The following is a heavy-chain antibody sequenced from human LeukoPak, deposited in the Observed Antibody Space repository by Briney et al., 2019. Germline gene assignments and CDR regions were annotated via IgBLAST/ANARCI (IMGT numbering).Heavy chain of an antibody. CDR2: INSDGSST. J-gene: IGHJ2*01. CDR3: TRGVTVSWYFDL. V-gene: IGHV3-74*01. D-gene: IGHD2-21*02. Sequence: PGGSLRLSCAASGFTFSSYWMHWVRQAPGKGLVWVSRINSDGSSTSYADSVKGRFTISRDNSKNTLYLQMNSLRAEDTAVYYCTRGVTVSWYFDLWGRGTLVTVPS. CDR1: GFTFSSYW.